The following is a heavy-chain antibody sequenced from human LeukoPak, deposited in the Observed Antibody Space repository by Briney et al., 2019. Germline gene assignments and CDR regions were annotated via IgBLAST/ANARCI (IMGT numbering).Heavy chain of an antibody. CDR2: INTGNGDT. Sequence: ASVKVSCKASGYTFISYAMHWVRQAPGQRLEWMGWINTGNGDTKYSQKFQGRVTITRDTSASTAYMELSSLRSEDTAVYYCARGLGQPPPFDYWGQGTLVTVSS. V-gene: IGHV1-3*04. CDR3: ARGLGQPPPFDY. J-gene: IGHJ4*02. CDR1: GYTFISYA. D-gene: IGHD6-13*01.